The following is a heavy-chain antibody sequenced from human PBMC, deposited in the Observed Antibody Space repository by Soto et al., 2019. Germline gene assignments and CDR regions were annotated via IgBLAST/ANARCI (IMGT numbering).Heavy chain of an antibody. CDR3: ARGVGHFRGVTTLSVY. D-gene: IGHD3-16*01. CDR1: RGSVNRGTYS. Sequence: SGNLSLTCTVPRGSVNRGTYSWRWIRQPPGMGLEWIGYIFYTGSTNYNPSLKSRGTISVDKSKNQFPLKLSSVTAEDTAVYYCARGVGHFRGVTTLSVYRGQGTLGTVSS. J-gene: IGHJ4*02. CDR2: IFYTGST. V-gene: IGHV4-61*01.